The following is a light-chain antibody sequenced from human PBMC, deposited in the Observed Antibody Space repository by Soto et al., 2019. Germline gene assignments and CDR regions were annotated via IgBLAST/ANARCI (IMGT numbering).Light chain of an antibody. CDR2: DAS. Sequence: DIQMTQSPSSLSASVGDRVTITCQASQDITTYLNWYHQKPGKAPKLLIYDASNLEKGVPSRFSGSGFGTDFTFTMSRLQPEDTATYYCQQYDYFPLTFGQGTKVEIK. J-gene: IGKJ1*01. CDR1: QDITTY. V-gene: IGKV1-33*01. CDR3: QQYDYFPLT.